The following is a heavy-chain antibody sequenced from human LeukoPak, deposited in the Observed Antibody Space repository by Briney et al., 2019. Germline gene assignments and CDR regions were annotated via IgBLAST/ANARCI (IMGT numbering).Heavy chain of an antibody. Sequence: TSVKVSCKASGFTFTSSAVQWVRQARGQRLEWIGWIVVGSGNTNYAQKFQERVTITRDMSTSTAYMELSSLRSEDTAVYYCARDRYYGGNSGAFDIWGQGTMVTVSS. CDR1: GFTFTSSA. D-gene: IGHD4-23*01. CDR2: IVVGSGNT. V-gene: IGHV1-58*01. CDR3: ARDRYYGGNSGAFDI. J-gene: IGHJ3*02.